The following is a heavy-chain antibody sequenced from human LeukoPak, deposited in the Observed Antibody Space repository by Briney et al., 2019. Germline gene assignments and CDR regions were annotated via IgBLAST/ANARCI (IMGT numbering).Heavy chain of an antibody. J-gene: IGHJ6*02. Sequence: AGGSLRFSCAASGFTFSSYAMHWVRQAPGKGLEWVAVISYDGSNKYYADSVKGRFTISRDNSKNTLYLQMNSLRAEDTAVYYCARDRLLLALPYYYGMDVWGQGTTVTVSS. CDR3: ARDRLLLALPYYYGMDV. V-gene: IGHV3-30*04. D-gene: IGHD2-15*01. CDR2: ISYDGSNK. CDR1: GFTFSSYA.